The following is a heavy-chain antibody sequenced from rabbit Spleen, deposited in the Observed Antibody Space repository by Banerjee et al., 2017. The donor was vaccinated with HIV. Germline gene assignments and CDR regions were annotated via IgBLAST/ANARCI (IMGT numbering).Heavy chain of an antibody. CDR1: GLSFSSTYW. Sequence: QSLEESGGDLVKPGASLTLTCTASGLSFSSTYWISWVRQTPGKGLEWIADIYTGSSGTTYYASWAKGRFTISRTSSTTVTLQMTSLTAADTATYFCARDGDDAGYDFNLWGQGTLVTVS. CDR2: IYTGSSGTT. CDR3: ARDGDDAGYDFNL. V-gene: IGHV1S40*01. D-gene: IGHD3-1*01. J-gene: IGHJ4*01.